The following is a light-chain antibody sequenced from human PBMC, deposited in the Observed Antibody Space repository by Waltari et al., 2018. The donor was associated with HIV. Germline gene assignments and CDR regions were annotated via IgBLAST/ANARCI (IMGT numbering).Light chain of an antibody. CDR2: KAS. CDR3: QQYDTYEYS. CDR1: QTIRRW. Sequence: DIQMTQSPSTLSASVGDIVTMSCPASQTIRRWLAWYQQKPGKAPKLLIYKASSLETGVPSRFSGSASGTEFTLTISSLQPDDVATYYCQQYDTYEYSFGQGTKLEI. V-gene: IGKV1-5*03. J-gene: IGKJ2*03.